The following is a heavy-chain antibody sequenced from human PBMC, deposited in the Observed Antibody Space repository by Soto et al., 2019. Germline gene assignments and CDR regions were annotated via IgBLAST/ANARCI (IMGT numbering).Heavy chain of an antibody. CDR2: INPSGAYT. D-gene: IGHD6-6*01. J-gene: IGHJ4*02. CDR1: GYTFTSYY. CDR3: ARPILEFSSSSSLEY. V-gene: IGHV1-46*01. Sequence: QVQLVQSGAEVEKPGASVKVSCKASGYTFTSYYFHWVRQAPGQGLEWMGLINPSGAYTSYARKFQGRITLTRDTSTSTVCMELNSLRSEDTAVYYCARPILEFSSSSSLEYWGQGTLVTVSS.